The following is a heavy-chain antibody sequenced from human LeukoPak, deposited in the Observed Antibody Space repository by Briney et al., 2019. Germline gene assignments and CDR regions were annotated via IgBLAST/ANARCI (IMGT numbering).Heavy chain of an antibody. CDR1: GYTFTSYY. V-gene: IGHV1-46*01. Sequence: ASVKVSCKASGYTFTSYYMHWVRQAPGQGLEWMGIINPSGGSTSYAQKFQGRVTMTRDTSTSTVYMELSSLRSEDTAVYYCAKGYYDYVWGSYYFDYWGQGTLVTVSS. CDR3: AKGYYDYVWGSYYFDY. D-gene: IGHD3-16*01. J-gene: IGHJ4*02. CDR2: INPSGGST.